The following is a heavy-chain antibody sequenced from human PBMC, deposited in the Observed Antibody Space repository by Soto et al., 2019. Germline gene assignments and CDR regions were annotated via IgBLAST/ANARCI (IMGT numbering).Heavy chain of an antibody. CDR3: AKISGYDSDY. J-gene: IGHJ4*02. CDR2: ISWDGGST. V-gene: IGHV3-43*01. Sequence: GGALRLSCAASGFTFDDYTMHWVRQAPGKGLEWVSLISWDGGSTYYADSVKGRFTISRDNSKNSLYLQMNSLRTEDTALYYCAKISGYDSDYWGQGTLVTVSS. D-gene: IGHD5-12*01. CDR1: GFTFDDYT.